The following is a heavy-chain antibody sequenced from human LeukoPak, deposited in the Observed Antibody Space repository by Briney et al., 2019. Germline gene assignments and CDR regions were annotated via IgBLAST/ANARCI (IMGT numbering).Heavy chain of an antibody. D-gene: IGHD6-19*01. CDR2: INQDGSEK. J-gene: IGHJ4*02. Sequence: GGSLRLSCAASGFTFSGHWMSWVRQAPGKGLDWVANINQDGSEKTYVDSVKGRFTISRDNAKNSLYLQMNSLRDEDTAVYYCARASQWLTPFDYWGQGTLVTVSS. CDR3: ARASQWLTPFDY. CDR1: GFTFSGHW. V-gene: IGHV3-7*01.